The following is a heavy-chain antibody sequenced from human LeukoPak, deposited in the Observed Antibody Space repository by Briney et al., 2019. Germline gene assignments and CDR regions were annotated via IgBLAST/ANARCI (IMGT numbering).Heavy chain of an antibody. V-gene: IGHV4-34*01. CDR1: GGSFSGYY. D-gene: IGHD6-13*01. CDR2: INHSGSA. CDR3: ARRAAAAGRYRYFDL. J-gene: IGHJ2*01. Sequence: PSETLSLTCAVYGGSFSGYYWNWIRQPPGKGLEWIGEINHSGSANYNPSLKSRVSISKDTSKNQFSLKLSSVTAADTAVYYCARRAAAAGRYRYFDLWAVAPWSLSLQ.